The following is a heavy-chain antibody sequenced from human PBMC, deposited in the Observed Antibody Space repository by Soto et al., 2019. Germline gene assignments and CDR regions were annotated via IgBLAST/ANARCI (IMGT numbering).Heavy chain of an antibody. Sequence: EVQLLESGGGLVQPGESLRLSCAASGFTFSSYAMSWVRQAPGKGLEWVSAISASGGNPYYADSVKGRFTVSRDNSQNILYLQMNSLRAEDTAVYYCAKDLQGNWNPEYWGQGTLVTVSS. V-gene: IGHV3-23*01. CDR1: GFTFSSYA. CDR3: AKDLQGNWNPEY. D-gene: IGHD1-1*01. J-gene: IGHJ4*02. CDR2: ISASGGNP.